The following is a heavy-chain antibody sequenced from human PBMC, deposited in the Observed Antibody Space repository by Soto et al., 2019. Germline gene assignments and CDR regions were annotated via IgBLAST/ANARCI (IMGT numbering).Heavy chain of an antibody. J-gene: IGHJ4*02. CDR3: ARVRRYYGSGMCSDY. CDR1: GFAFSSYW. D-gene: IGHD3-10*01. Sequence: PGGSLRVSCAASGFAFSSYWMSWVSQAPGKGLEWVANIKQDGSEKYYVDSVKGRFTISRDNAKNSLYLQMDSLRAEDTAVYYCARVRRYYGSGMCSDYWGQGTLVTVSS. CDR2: IKQDGSEK. V-gene: IGHV3-7*01.